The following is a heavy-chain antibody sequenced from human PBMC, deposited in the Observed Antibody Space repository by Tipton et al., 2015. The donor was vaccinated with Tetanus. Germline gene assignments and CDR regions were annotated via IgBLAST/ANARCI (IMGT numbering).Heavy chain of an antibody. Sequence: QLVQSGAEVEKPGASVKVSCKASGYTFTGYYMYWVRQAPGQGLEWMGWIDPNSGGTVYAQKCQGRVTMTRDTSISTAYMELRSLRSDDTAVYYCARDRGDYIYYGMDVWGPGTTVSVS. CDR1: GYTFTGYY. J-gene: IGHJ6*02. CDR3: ARDRGDYIYYGMDV. V-gene: IGHV1-2*02. D-gene: IGHD3-22*01. CDR2: IDPNSGGT.